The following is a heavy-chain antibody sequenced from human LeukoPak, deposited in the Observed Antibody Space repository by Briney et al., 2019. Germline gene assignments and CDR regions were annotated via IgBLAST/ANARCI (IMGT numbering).Heavy chain of an antibody. J-gene: IGHJ4*02. CDR3: ARSGQHLFDF. D-gene: IGHD6-13*01. CDR1: GFTFSSSE. CDR2: ISSSGGTI. V-gene: IGHV3-48*03. Sequence: GGSLRLSCAAYGFTFSSSEMNWVRQAPGKGLEWVSYISSSGGTISYADSVKGRFTISRDNAKNSLYLQMNSLRAEDTAIYYCARSGQHLFDFWGQGTLVTVSS.